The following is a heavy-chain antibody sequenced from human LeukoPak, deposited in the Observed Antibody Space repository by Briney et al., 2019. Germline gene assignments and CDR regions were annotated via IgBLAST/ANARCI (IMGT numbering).Heavy chain of an antibody. V-gene: IGHV3-53*01. CDR3: ARGPTLTAAGH. J-gene: IGHJ1*01. CDR1: GFTVSTSY. D-gene: IGHD6-13*01. Sequence: PGGSLRHPRAASGFTVSTSYMSWVRQAPGKGLEWVSIIYSGGSTVYADSVKGRFTLSRDTSRNTLYLQMNNLRAEDTAVYYCARGPTLTAAGHWGQGTVVTVSS. CDR2: IYSGGST.